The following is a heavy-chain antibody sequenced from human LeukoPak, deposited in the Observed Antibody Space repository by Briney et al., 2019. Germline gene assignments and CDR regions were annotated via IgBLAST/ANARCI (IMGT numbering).Heavy chain of an antibody. CDR3: ARLSGYCSGGSCPNWFDP. J-gene: IGHJ5*02. Sequence: GSSVKVSFKASGGTFSSYAISWVRQAPGQGLEWMGGIIPIFGTANYAQKFQGRVTITADKSTSTAYMELSSLRSEDTAVYYCARLSGYCSGGSCPNWFDPWGQGTLVTVSS. D-gene: IGHD2-15*01. CDR1: GGTFSSYA. V-gene: IGHV1-69*06. CDR2: IIPIFGTA.